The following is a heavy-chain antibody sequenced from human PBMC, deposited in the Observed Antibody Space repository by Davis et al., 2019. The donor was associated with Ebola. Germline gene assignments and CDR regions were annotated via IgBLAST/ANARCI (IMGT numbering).Heavy chain of an antibody. Sequence: GESLKISCRVSGFTFSDNWMSWVRQVPGKGLVWVSTINRDGTTKTYADSVKGRFSVSRDNAKNMFYLQMNSLRVEDTAVYYCASYVVGWGRGTLVTVSS. J-gene: IGHJ4*02. V-gene: IGHV3-74*03. CDR3: ASYVVG. CDR2: INRDGTTK. D-gene: IGHD3-10*02. CDR1: GFTFSDNW.